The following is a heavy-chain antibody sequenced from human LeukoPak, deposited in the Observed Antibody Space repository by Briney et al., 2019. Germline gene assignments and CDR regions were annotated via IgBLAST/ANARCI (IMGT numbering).Heavy chain of an antibody. J-gene: IGHJ4*02. Sequence: ASVKVSCNASEYTFTDYYIHWVRQPPGQGHERMGWINPNSGGTSYAQNFQGRVTMTRDTSIRTAYMELSRLRSDDTAVYYCARELSGSYGTLDYWGQGTLVTVSS. CDR3: ARELSGSYGTLDY. CDR2: INPNSGGT. CDR1: EYTFTDYY. V-gene: IGHV1-2*02. D-gene: IGHD1-26*01.